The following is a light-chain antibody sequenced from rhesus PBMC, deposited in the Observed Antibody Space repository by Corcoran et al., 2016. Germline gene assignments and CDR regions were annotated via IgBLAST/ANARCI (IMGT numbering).Light chain of an antibody. CDR2: RTS. CDR1: SSVSTS. J-gene: IGKJ3*01. V-gene: IGKV3-42*01. Sequence: EIVLTQSPTSMAVSQGERVTISCTASSSVSTSYLHWYQQKPGFPPRLLVYRTSSLASGVPSRFSGSRSGTSYTLTISSMEADNAANYYCQQGNSIPFTFSPGTKLDIK. CDR3: QQGNSIPFT.